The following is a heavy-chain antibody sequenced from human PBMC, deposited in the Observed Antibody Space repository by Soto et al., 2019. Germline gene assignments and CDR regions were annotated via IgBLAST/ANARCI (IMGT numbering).Heavy chain of an antibody. CDR2: INHSGST. D-gene: IGHD2-15*01. V-gene: IGHV4-34*01. CDR1: GGSFSGYY. CDR3: ARGLCSGGSCSSY. J-gene: IGHJ4*02. Sequence: ETLSLTCAVYGGSFSGYYWSWIRQPPGKGLEWIGEINHSGSTNYNPSLKSRVTISVDTSKNQFSLKLSSVTAADTAVYYCARGLCSGGSCSSYWGQGTLVTVSS.